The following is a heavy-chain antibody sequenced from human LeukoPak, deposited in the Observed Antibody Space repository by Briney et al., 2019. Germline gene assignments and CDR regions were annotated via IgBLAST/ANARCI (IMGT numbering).Heavy chain of an antibody. D-gene: IGHD3-3*01. Sequence: GASVKVSCKASGYTFTGYYMHWVRQAPGQGLGWMGWINPNSGGTNYAQKFQGRVTMTRDTSISTAYMELSRLRSDDTAVYYCARGQGNFWSGYDAYNWLDPWGQGTLVTVSS. CDR3: ARGQGNFWSGYDAYNWLDP. J-gene: IGHJ5*02. V-gene: IGHV1-2*02. CDR2: INPNSGGT. CDR1: GYTFTGYY.